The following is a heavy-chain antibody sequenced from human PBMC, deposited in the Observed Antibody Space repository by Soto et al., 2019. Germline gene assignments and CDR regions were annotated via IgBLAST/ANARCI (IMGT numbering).Heavy chain of an antibody. Sequence: LRLSCAASGFTVSSNYMSWVRQAPGKGLEWVSVIYSGGSTYYADSVKGRFTISRDNSKNTLYLQMNSLRAEDTAVYYCASNTYYDFWSGYYYGAYYYGMDVWGQGTTVTVSS. CDR1: GFTVSSNY. J-gene: IGHJ6*02. V-gene: IGHV3-53*01. D-gene: IGHD3-3*01. CDR3: ASNTYYDFWSGYYYGAYYYGMDV. CDR2: IYSGGST.